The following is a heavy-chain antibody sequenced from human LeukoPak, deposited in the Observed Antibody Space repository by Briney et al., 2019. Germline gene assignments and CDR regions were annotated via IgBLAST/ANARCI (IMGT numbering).Heavy chain of an antibody. V-gene: IGHV3-30*03. Sequence: GGSLRLSCAASGFTFSSYGMHWVRQAPGKGLEWVAVISYDGKNRYYADSVKGRFTISRDDSKNTLYLQMNSLRAEDTAVYYCARDLELVYYDSSGYDYWGQGTLVIVSS. CDR2: ISYDGKNR. D-gene: IGHD3-22*01. CDR3: ARDLELVYYDSSGYDY. J-gene: IGHJ4*02. CDR1: GFTFSSYG.